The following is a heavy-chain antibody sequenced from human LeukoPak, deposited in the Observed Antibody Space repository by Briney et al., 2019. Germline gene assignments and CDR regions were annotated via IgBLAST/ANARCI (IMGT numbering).Heavy chain of an antibody. CDR1: GGSFSGYY. CDR2: INHSGST. V-gene: IGHV4-34*01. D-gene: IGHD1-26*01. CDR3: ARGRSGSYSRKYYFDY. J-gene: IGHJ4*02. Sequence: SETLSLTCAVYGGSFSGYYWSWIRQPPGKGLEWIGEINHSGSTNYNPPLKSRVTISVDTSKNQFSLKLSSVTAADTAVYYCARGRSGSYSRKYYFDYWGQGTPVTVSS.